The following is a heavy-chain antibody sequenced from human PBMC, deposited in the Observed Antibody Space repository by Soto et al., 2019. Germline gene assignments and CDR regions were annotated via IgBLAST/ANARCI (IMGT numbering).Heavy chain of an antibody. D-gene: IGHD2-2*01. Sequence: EVQLLESGGGLVQPGGSLRLSCVGSGFTFINYAMNWVRQTPGKGLEWVSTISGGGDRTFDADTVKGRFTISRVNSKNTVNLQMNSLRTDDTAVYYCARKVLGSTSRPDWWYFDLWGRGTLVTVSS. CDR1: GFTFINYA. J-gene: IGHJ2*01. CDR3: ARKVLGSTSRPDWWYFDL. V-gene: IGHV3-23*01. CDR2: ISGGGDRT.